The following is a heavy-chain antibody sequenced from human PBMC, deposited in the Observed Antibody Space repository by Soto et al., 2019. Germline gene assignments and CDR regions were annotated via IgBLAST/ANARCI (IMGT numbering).Heavy chain of an antibody. J-gene: IGHJ3*02. CDR2: IYYSGST. CDR1: GGSISSYY. CDR3: AKRYSGYDDAFDI. V-gene: IGHV4-59*08. D-gene: IGHD5-12*01. Sequence: QVQLQESGPGLVKPSETLSLTCTVSGGSISSYYWSWIRQRPGNGLEWITYIYYSGSTNYNPSPEGRVTISVDTSKNQFSLKLRSVTAADTAVYYCAKRYSGYDDAFDIWGQGTTVTVSS.